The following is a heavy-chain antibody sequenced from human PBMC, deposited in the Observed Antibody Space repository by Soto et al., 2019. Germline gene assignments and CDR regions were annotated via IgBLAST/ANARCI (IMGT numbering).Heavy chain of an antibody. J-gene: IGHJ6*02. V-gene: IGHV4-59*01. CDR3: ARYKSNYYYGMDV. CDR2: IYYSGIT. Sequence: PSETLSLTCTFSGGSISSYSWSWIRQPPGKGLEWIGYIYYSGITNYNPSLKSRVTISVDTSKNQFSLKLSSVTAADTAVYYCARYKSNYYYGMDVWGQGTTVTVSS. D-gene: IGHD1-20*01. CDR1: GGSISSYS.